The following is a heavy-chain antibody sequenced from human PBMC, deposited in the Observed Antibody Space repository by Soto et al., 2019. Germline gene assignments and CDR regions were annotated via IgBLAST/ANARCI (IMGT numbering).Heavy chain of an antibody. D-gene: IGHD4-17*01. CDR3: ARDGSPDGDYTGEDHDFAY. V-gene: IGHV4-31*03. Sequence: QVQLQESGPGLVRPSQTLSLTCSVSGAAVSSPDDSWTWIRQRPGQCLEWIGHFSYTGTTYYSPSLRSRVSISIDKSRNLFSLKLTSVTAADTAVYYCARDGSPDGDYTGEDHDFAYGGKGTLVTVSS. CDR2: FSYTGTT. CDR1: GAAVSSPDDS. J-gene: IGHJ4*02.